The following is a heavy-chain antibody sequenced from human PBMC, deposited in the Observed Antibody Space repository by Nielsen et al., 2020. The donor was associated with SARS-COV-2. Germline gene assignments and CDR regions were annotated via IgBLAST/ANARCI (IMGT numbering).Heavy chain of an antibody. Sequence: SQTLSLTCAVYGGSFSGYYWSWIRQPPGKGLEWIGEINHSGSTNYNPSLKSRVTISVDTSKNQFSLKLSSVTAADTAVYYCARGMIYGAADYWGQGTLVTVSS. D-gene: IGHD3-22*01. V-gene: IGHV4-34*01. CDR2: INHSGST. J-gene: IGHJ4*02. CDR3: ARGMIYGAADY. CDR1: GGSFSGYY.